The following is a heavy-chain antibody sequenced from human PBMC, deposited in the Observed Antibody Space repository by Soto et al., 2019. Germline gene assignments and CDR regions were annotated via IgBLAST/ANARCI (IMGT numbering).Heavy chain of an antibody. J-gene: IGHJ4*02. CDR1: GGSISSSSYY. CDR2: IYYSGST. V-gene: IGHV4-30-4*01. CDR3: AAGLDHNKVGY. D-gene: IGHD2-2*03. Sequence: SETLSLTCTVSGGSISSSSYYWSWIRQPPGKGLEWIGYIYYSGSTYYNPSLKSRVTISVDTSKNQFSLKLSSVTAADTAMYFCAAGLDHNKVGYWGQGTLVTVSS.